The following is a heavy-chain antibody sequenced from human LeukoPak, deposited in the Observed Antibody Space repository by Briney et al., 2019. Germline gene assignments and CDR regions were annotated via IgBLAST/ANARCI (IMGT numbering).Heavy chain of an antibody. CDR1: YTFTSYG. V-gene: IGHV1-18*01. CDR2: ISAYNGNT. D-gene: IGHD1-26*01. CDR3: ARGIVGATDY. Sequence: YTFTSYGSXGVRQAPGQGLEGMGWISAYNGNTNYAQKLEGRVTMNTDTYTRTDYMEMRRLRSDDTDVYYCARGIVGATDYWGQGTLVTVSS. J-gene: IGHJ4*02.